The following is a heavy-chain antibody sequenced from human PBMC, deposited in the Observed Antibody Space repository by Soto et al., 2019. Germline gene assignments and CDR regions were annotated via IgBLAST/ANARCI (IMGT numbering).Heavy chain of an antibody. CDR1: GFTVSSNY. D-gene: IGHD7-27*01. CDR3: ARDQDLGIFDY. J-gene: IGHJ4*02. Sequence: GGSLRLSCAASGFTVSSNYMSWVRQAPGKGLEWVSVIYSGGSTYYSDSVKGRFTISRDNSKNTLYLQMNSLRAVDTAVYYCARDQDLGIFDYWGQGTLVTVSS. V-gene: IGHV3-53*01. CDR2: IYSGGST.